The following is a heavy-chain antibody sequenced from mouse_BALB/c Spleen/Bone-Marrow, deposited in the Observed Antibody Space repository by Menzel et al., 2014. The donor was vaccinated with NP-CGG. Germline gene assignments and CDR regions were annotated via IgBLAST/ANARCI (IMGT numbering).Heavy chain of an antibody. D-gene: IGHD1-1*01. Sequence: VQLKESGAELVKPGASVKLPCTASGFNIKDTYMHWVKQRPEQGLEWIGRIDPANGNTKYDPKFQGKATITADTSSNTAYLQLSSLTSEDTAVYYCARSGDYGSSLAYWGQGTLVTVSA. CDR3: ARSGDYGSSLAY. CDR1: GFNIKDTY. CDR2: IDPANGNT. V-gene: IGHV14-3*02. J-gene: IGHJ3*01.